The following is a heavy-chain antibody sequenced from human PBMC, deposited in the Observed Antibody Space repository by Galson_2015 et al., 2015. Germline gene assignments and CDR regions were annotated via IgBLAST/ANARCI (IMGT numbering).Heavy chain of an antibody. CDR3: ARGGSSQPEDSSGWARNGDWFDP. CDR2: INPNSGGT. D-gene: IGHD6-19*01. Sequence: SVKVSCKASGYTFTGYYMHWVRQAPGQGLEWMGWINPNSGGTNYAQKFQGWVTMTRDTSISTAYMELSRLRSDDTAVYYCARGGSSQPEDSSGWARNGDWFDPWGQGTLVTVSS. J-gene: IGHJ5*02. CDR1: GYTFTGYY. V-gene: IGHV1-2*04.